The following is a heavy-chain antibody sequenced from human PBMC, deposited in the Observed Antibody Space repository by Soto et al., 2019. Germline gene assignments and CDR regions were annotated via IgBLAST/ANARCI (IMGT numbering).Heavy chain of an antibody. D-gene: IGHD3-10*01. Sequence: EGLLLDSGGGLVQPGGSLRLSCAASGFTFSNYAMTWVRQAPGKGPEWISTVNNGGGGTYYADSVKGRFTISRDNSKNTLYLQVSSLRAEDTAVYYCAKERLGRGIDYWGQGILVTVSS. CDR1: GFTFSNYA. J-gene: IGHJ4*02. V-gene: IGHV3-23*01. CDR2: VNNGGGGT. CDR3: AKERLGRGIDY.